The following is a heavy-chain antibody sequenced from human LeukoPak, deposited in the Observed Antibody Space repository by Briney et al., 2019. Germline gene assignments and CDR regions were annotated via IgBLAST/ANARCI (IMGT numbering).Heavy chain of an antibody. D-gene: IGHD6-6*01. Sequence: SVKVSCKASGGTFSSYAISWVRQAPGQGLEWMGRIIPILGIANYAQNFQGRVTMTRDTSISTAYMELSSLKSDDTAVYYCARDRNSGSSLDIWGQGTMLTVSS. CDR2: IIPILGIA. V-gene: IGHV1-69*04. CDR3: ARDRNSGSSLDI. CDR1: GGTFSSYA. J-gene: IGHJ3*02.